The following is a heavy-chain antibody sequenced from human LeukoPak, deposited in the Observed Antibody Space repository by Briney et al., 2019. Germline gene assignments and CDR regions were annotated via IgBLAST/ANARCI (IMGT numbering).Heavy chain of an antibody. Sequence: PSETLSLTCTVSGGSISSGSYYWSWIRQPAGKGLEWIGRIYTSGSTNYNPSLKSRFTISVDKSKNQFSLKLSSVTAADTTVYYCARYDVGWYYFDYWGQGTLVTVSS. CDR1: GGSISSGSYY. CDR2: IYTSGST. V-gene: IGHV4-61*02. D-gene: IGHD6-19*01. CDR3: ARYDVGWYYFDY. J-gene: IGHJ4*02.